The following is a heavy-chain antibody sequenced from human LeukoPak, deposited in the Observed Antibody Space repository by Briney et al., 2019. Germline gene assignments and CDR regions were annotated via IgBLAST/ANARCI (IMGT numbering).Heavy chain of an antibody. V-gene: IGHV7-4-1*02. CDR3: AREGRSGSSWYLAN. D-gene: IGHD6-13*01. J-gene: IGHJ4*02. CDR2: INTNTGNP. CDR1: GYTFTNYA. Sequence: ASVKVSCKASGYTFTNYAVNWVRQAPGQGLEWMGWINTNTGNPTYAQGFTGRFVFSLDTSVSTAYLQISSLKAEDTAVYYCAREGRSGSSWYLANWGQGVLVTVSS.